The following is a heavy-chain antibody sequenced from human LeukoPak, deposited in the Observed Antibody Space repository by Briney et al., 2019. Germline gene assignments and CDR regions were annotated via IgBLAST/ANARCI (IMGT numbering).Heavy chain of an antibody. V-gene: IGHV3-7*01. D-gene: IGHD6-13*01. CDR2: IKQDGSDK. CDR3: GRGGYTSSWYWVD. Sequence: GGSLRLSCAASGFSFTNSWMTWVRQAPGKGLEWVANIKQDGSDKYYVDPVKGRFTVSRDNAKNSLFLQMNNLRVDDTAVYYCGRGGYTSSWYWVDWGQGTQVTVSS. J-gene: IGHJ4*02. CDR1: GFSFTNSW.